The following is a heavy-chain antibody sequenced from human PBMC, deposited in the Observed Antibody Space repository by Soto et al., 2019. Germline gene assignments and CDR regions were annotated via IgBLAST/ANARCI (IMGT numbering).Heavy chain of an antibody. CDR3: ARDLWGYCGTDCYPLDV. CDR2: IYYSGST. V-gene: IGHV4-59*01. Sequence: PSETLSLTCTVSGGSISSYYWSCIRQPPGKGLEWIGYIYYSGSTNYNPSLKSRVTISVDTSKNQFYLKVNSVTAADTAVYYCARDLWGYCGTDCYPLDVWGQGTTVTVSS. J-gene: IGHJ6*02. D-gene: IGHD2-21*02. CDR1: GGSISSYY.